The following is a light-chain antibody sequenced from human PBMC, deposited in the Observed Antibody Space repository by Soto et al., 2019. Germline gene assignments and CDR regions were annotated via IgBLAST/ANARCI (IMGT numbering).Light chain of an antibody. CDR1: SSDVGAYNS. CDR3: SSYTTSVTYV. J-gene: IGLJ1*01. Sequence: QSALTQPASVSGSPGQSITISCTGTSSDVGAYNSVSWYQQHPGKAPKLIIYDVSTRPSGISDRFSGSKSGNTASLTISGLQAEDESDSYCSSYTTSVTYVFGTGTKLTVL. CDR2: DVS. V-gene: IGLV2-14*01.